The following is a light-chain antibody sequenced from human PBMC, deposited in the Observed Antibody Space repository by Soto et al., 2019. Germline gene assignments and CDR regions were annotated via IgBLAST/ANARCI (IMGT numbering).Light chain of an antibody. CDR3: CSYAGSYTLVV. V-gene: IGLV2-11*01. Sequence: QSVLTQPRSVSGSPGQSVTISCTGTSSDVGGYNYVSWYQQHPGKAPKLMIYDVSKRPSGVPDRFSGSKSGNTASLTISGLQAEDEADYYCCSYAGSYTLVVFVGGTKLTVL. CDR1: SSDVGGYNY. CDR2: DVS. J-gene: IGLJ2*01.